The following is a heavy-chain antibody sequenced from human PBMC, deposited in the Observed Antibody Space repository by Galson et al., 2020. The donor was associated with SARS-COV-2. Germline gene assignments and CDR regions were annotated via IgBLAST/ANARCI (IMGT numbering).Heavy chain of an antibody. CDR1: GYTFTSYG. CDR3: AMYYDFWSGRIGFDY. V-gene: IGHV1-18*01. J-gene: IGHJ4*02. D-gene: IGHD3-3*01. Sequence: ASVKVSCKASGYTFTSYGISWVRQAPGQGLEWMGWISAYNGNTNYAQKLQGRVTMTTDTSTSTAYMELRSLRSDDTAVYYCAMYYDFWSGRIGFDYWGQGTLVTVSS. CDR2: ISAYNGNT.